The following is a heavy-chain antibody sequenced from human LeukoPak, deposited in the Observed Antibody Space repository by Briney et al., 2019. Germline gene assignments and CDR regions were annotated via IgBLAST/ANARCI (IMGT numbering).Heavy chain of an antibody. Sequence: ASVKVSCKASGYTFTSYDINWVRQATGQGLEWMGWMNPNSGNTGYAQKFQGRVTMTRNTSISTAYMELSSLRSEDTAVYYCARGVGDRDYDFWSGYSYYYYYYGMDVWGQGTTVTVS. CDR2: MNPNSGNT. J-gene: IGHJ6*02. V-gene: IGHV1-8*01. D-gene: IGHD3-3*01. CDR3: ARGVGDRDYDFWSGYSYYYYYYGMDV. CDR1: GYTFTSYD.